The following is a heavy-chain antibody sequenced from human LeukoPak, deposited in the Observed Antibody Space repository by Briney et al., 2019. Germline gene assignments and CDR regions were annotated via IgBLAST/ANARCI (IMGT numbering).Heavy chain of an antibody. V-gene: IGHV3-23*01. J-gene: IGHJ4*02. CDR1: GFTFTKYA. CDR2: ISASGGSV. Sequence: GGSLRLSCAGAGFTFTKYAMSWVRQAPGKGPEWVSGISASGGSVYYADSVKGRFTISRDDSKNTLYLQMNSLRAEDTAVYYCAKVRTGGDYRYYFDYWGQGTLVTVSS. D-gene: IGHD4-17*01. CDR3: AKVRTGGDYRYYFDY.